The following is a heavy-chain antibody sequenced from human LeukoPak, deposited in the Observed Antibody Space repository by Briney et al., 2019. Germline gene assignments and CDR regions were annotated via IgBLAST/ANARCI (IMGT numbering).Heavy chain of an antibody. CDR3: ARARSPSSGYLLRDHNWFDP. CDR2: IIPIFGTA. V-gene: IGHV1-69*05. J-gene: IGHJ5*02. Sequence: SVKVSCKASGGTFNNYAISWVRQAPGQGLEWMGGIIPIFGTANYAQKVQGRVTITTDEPTTTAYMELSSLRSEDTAVYYCARARSPSSGYLLRDHNWFDPWGQGTLVIVSS. D-gene: IGHD3-22*01. CDR1: GGTFNNYA.